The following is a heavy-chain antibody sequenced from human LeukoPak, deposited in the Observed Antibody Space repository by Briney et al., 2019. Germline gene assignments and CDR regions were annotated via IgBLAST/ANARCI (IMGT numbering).Heavy chain of an antibody. J-gene: IGHJ4*02. CDR3: AKEYNILTGYYTGGPSDY. D-gene: IGHD3-9*01. CDR1: GFTFSSYW. V-gene: IGHV3-7*01. CDR2: IKQDGSEK. Sequence: GGSLRLSCAASGFTFSSYWMSWVRQAPGKGLEWVANIKQDGSEKKYVDSVKGRFTISRDNAKKSLYLQMNSLRAEDTAVYYCAKEYNILTGYYTGGPSDYWGQGTLVTVSS.